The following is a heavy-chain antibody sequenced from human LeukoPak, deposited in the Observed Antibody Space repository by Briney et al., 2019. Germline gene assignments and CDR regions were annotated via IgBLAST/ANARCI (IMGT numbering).Heavy chain of an antibody. J-gene: IGHJ5*02. CDR1: GGSFSGYY. CDR2: INHSGST. CDR3: ATATRGYSYGYVS. D-gene: IGHD5-18*01. Sequence: SETLSLTCAVYGGSFSGYYWSWIRQPPGKGLEWIGEINHSGSTNYNPSLKSRVTISVDTSKNQFSLKLSSVTAADTAVYYCATATRGYSYGYVSWGQGTLVTVSS. V-gene: IGHV4-34*01.